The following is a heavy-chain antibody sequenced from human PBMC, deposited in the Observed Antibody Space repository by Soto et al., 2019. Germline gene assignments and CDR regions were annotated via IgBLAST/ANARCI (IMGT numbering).Heavy chain of an antibody. J-gene: IGHJ5*02. V-gene: IGHV4-31*03. D-gene: IGHD2-15*01. CDR1: GGSITGGYY. CDR3: ARGGASSQWFDP. Sequence: QVQLQESGPGLLKPSQTLSLTCTVSGGSITGGYYWSWIRQHPGKGPEWIGFINHSGTTSYNLSLKSRVTMSVDTSANQFSLRLNSVTAADTAVYYCARGGASSQWFDPWGQGTLVTVYS. CDR2: INHSGTT.